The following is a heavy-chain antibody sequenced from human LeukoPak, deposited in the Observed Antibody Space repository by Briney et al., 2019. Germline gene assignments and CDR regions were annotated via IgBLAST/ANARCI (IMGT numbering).Heavy chain of an antibody. D-gene: IGHD3-10*01. CDR2: INPSGGST. J-gene: IGHJ2*01. CDR3: ARDGSGGRSGGWYFDL. V-gene: IGHV1-46*01. Sequence: ASVKVSCKASGYTFTSYYMHWVRQAPGQGLEWMGIINPSGGSTSYAQKFQGRVTMTRDTSTSTVYMELSSLRSEDTAVYYCARDGSGGRSGGWYFDLWGRGTLVTVSS. CDR1: GYTFTSYY.